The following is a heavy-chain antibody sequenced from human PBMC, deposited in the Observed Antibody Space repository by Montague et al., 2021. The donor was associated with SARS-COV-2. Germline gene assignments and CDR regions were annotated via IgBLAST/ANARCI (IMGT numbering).Heavy chain of an antibody. J-gene: IGHJ3*02. CDR1: GGSISSRSYY. CDR2: IYYSGST. D-gene: IGHD4-23*01. CDR3: ARLRGDYGGTYDTFDI. Sequence: SETLSLTCTVSGGSISSRSYYWGWIRQPPGKGLEWIGSIYYSGSTYYNPSLKSRVTISVDTSKNQFSLKLSSVTAADTAVYYCARLRGDYGGTYDTFDIWAKGQWSPSLQ. V-gene: IGHV4-39*01.